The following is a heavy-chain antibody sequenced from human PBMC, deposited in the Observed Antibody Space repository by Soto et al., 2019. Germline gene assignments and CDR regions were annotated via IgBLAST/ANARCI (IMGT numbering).Heavy chain of an antibody. V-gene: IGHV1-18*04. D-gene: IGHD4-17*01. J-gene: IGHJ1*01. Sequence: QVQLVQSGPDLKRPGASMKVSCKASGYTLTSYDISWVRQAPGQGLEWMAWISPLKGRTQYSQKAQGRVTLSTDASSNTAYMEMTTLRVDDTAVYYCAMDYGDRPEYFKHWGQGTLVTVS. CDR1: GYTLTSYD. CDR2: ISPLKGRT. CDR3: AMDYGDRPEYFKH.